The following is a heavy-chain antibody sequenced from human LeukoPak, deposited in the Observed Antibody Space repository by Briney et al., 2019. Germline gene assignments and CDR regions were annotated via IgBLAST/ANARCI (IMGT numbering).Heavy chain of an antibody. J-gene: IGHJ5*02. CDR3: ASRPFGFDP. V-gene: IGHV4-4*02. CDR1: GDSISSGNW. Sequence: SETLSLTCAVSGDSISSGNWWSWVRQSPGKGLQWIGRIYHDGSTNYKSSLKSRVTMSVDKARNQFSLKLSSVTAADTAVYYCASRPFGFDPWDQGTLVTVSS. CDR2: IYHDGST.